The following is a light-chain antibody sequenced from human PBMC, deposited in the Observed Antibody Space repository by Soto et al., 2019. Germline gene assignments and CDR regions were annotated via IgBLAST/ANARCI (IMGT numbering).Light chain of an antibody. J-gene: IGKJ1*01. Sequence: EIVLTQSPATLSLSPGERATLSCRASQSVSSYLAWYQQKPGQAPRLLIYDASNRATGIPARFSGSGSGTDFTLTISSLEPEDFAVYYCQQSSNWPPWTFGQGTKVEI. CDR2: DAS. V-gene: IGKV3-11*01. CDR1: QSVSSY. CDR3: QQSSNWPPWT.